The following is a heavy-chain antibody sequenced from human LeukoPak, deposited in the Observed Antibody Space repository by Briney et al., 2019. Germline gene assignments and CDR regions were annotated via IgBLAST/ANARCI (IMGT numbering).Heavy chain of an antibody. V-gene: IGHV4-30-4*01. CDR3: ARAFYDFWSGSIDGYFDP. CDR2: FYYSGST. CDR1: GGSISSGDYY. J-gene: IGHJ5*02. D-gene: IGHD3-3*01. Sequence: PSETLSLTCTVSGGSISSGDYYWGWIRQPPGKGLEWIGYFYYSGSTYYNPSLKSRVTISADTSKNQFSLKLTSVTAADTAVYYCARAFYDFWSGSIDGYFDPWGQGTLVTVSS.